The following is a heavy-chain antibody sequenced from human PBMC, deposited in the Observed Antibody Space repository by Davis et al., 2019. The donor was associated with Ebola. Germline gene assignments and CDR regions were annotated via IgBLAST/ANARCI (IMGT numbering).Heavy chain of an antibody. Sequence: ASVKVSCKASGYTFTGYYMHWVRQAPGQGLEWMGWINPNSGGTNYAQKFQGRVTITADESTSTAYMELSSLRSEDTAVYYCARGATTMIVVVITDDAFDIWGQGTMVTVSS. J-gene: IGHJ3*02. V-gene: IGHV1-2*02. CDR2: INPNSGGT. CDR3: ARGATTMIVVVITDDAFDI. D-gene: IGHD3-22*01. CDR1: GYTFTGYY.